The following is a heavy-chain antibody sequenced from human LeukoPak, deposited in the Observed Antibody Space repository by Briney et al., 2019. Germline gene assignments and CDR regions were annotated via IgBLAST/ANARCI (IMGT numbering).Heavy chain of an antibody. V-gene: IGHV3-33*08. CDR1: GFTVSSKC. D-gene: IGHD6-19*01. CDR3: ARDGGSGLDDAFDI. Sequence: GGSLRLSCAASGFTVSSKCMSWVRQAPGKGLEWVAVIWYDGSNKYYADSVKGRFTISRDNSKNTLYLQMNSLRAEDTAVYYCARDGGSGLDDAFDIWGQGTMVTVSS. J-gene: IGHJ3*02. CDR2: IWYDGSNK.